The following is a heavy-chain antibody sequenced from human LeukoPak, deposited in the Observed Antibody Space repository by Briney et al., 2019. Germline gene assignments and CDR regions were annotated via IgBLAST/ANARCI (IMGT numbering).Heavy chain of an antibody. D-gene: IGHD6-13*01. Sequence: TGGSLRLSCAASGFTFSSYEMNWVRQAPGKGLEWVSYISSSGHTIYYADSVKGRFTISRDNAKDSLYLQMNSLRAEDTAVYYCARVGAVAAAGECANWGQGTLVTVSS. CDR3: ARVGAVAAAGECAN. V-gene: IGHV3-48*03. J-gene: IGHJ4*02. CDR1: GFTFSSYE. CDR2: ISSSGHTI.